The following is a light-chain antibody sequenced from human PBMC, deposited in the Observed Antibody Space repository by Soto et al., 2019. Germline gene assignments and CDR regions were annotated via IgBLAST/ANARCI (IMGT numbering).Light chain of an antibody. Sequence: EIVLTQSPGTLSLSPGERATLSCRASQSVSSSYLAWYQQTPGQAPRLLIYGASSRATGIPDRFSGSGSGTEFTLTISRLEPEDFAVYYCQKYGRSTQTFGPGTKVEIK. CDR2: GAS. J-gene: IGKJ1*01. CDR3: QKYGRSTQT. V-gene: IGKV3-20*01. CDR1: QSVSSSY.